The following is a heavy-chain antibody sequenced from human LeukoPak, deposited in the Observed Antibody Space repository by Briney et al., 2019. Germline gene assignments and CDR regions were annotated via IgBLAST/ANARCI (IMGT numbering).Heavy chain of an antibody. V-gene: IGHV4-39*07. D-gene: IGHD2-8*01. CDR3: AGEYGTKAVCSLGPPQA. CDR1: GGSISSSSYY. Sequence: PSETLSLTCTVSGGSISSSSYYWGWIRQPPGKGLEWIGSIYYSGSTYYNPSPKSRVTISVDTSKNQFSLKLSSVTAADTAVYYCAGEYGTKAVCSLGPPQAWGKEPRVPVSS. J-gene: IGHJ4*02. CDR2: IYYSGST.